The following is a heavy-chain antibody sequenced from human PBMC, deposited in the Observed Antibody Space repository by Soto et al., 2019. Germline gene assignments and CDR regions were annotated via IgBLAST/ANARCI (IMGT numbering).Heavy chain of an antibody. CDR2: IWNDGSGD. CDR1: GFNFNNYG. J-gene: IGHJ6*02. CDR3: ARRQISPPTRGAASARGGMDV. D-gene: IGHD6-13*01. Sequence: QVQLVESGGGVVQPGRSLRLSCAASGFNFNNYGMHWVRQAPGKGLEGVAGIWNDGSGDHYANSVKGRFTISRDNSKNTLYLQMSSLRAADTAVYYCARRQISPPTRGAASARGGMDVWGQGTTVTVSS. V-gene: IGHV3-33*01.